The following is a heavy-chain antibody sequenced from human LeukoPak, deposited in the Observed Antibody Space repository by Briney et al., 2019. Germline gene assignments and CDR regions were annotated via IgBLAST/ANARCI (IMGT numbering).Heavy chain of an antibody. Sequence: GGSLRLSCAASGFTFSDYHMSWIRQAPGKGLEWVSYVSSSGSTIYYADSVKGRFTISRDNAKNSLYLQMNSLRAEDTAVYYCARGPGITIFGVVMEAYYYGMDVWGQGTTVTVSS. J-gene: IGHJ6*02. CDR3: ARGPGITIFGVVMEAYYYGMDV. CDR1: GFTFSDYH. V-gene: IGHV3-11*01. D-gene: IGHD3-3*01. CDR2: VSSSGSTI.